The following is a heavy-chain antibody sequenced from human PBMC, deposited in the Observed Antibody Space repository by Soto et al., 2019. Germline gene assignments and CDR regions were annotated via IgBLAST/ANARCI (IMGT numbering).Heavy chain of an antibody. V-gene: IGHV4-34*01. CDR2: INDSRST. J-gene: IGHJ6*02. CDR1: CGSFIGYY. CDR3: ARPAKLWFGELLRRDDGMDV. Sequence: PSETLSLTCAFYCGSFIGYYWSWIRQRPVKLLEWIGEINDSRSTNYNPSLKRRVTISVDTSKNQFSLKRGSVAAADMAVYYCARPAKLWFGELLRRDDGMDVWGQGTTVAV. D-gene: IGHD3-10*01.